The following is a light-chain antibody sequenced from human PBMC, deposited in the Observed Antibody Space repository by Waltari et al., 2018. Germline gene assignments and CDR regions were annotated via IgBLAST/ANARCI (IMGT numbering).Light chain of an antibody. CDR1: QTAAANY. CDR3: HQYGVTPLFT. Sequence: EFVLTQSPGTLSLSPGETATISCRASQTAAANYLSWYQQKPGQAPRLLIYKTSNRATGIPDRFIGSGSGTDFTLTISRLEPEDSAVYYCHQYGVTPLFTFGPGTKVDIK. CDR2: KTS. J-gene: IGKJ3*01. V-gene: IGKV3-20*01.